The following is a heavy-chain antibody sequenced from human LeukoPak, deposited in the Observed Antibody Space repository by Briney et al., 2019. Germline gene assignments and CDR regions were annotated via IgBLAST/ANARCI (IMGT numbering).Heavy chain of an antibody. CDR2: IIPIFGTA. V-gene: IGHV1-69*13. CDR3: ARAYLGRDPVYYYYMDV. D-gene: IGHD2-15*01. CDR1: GGTFSSYA. J-gene: IGHJ6*03. Sequence: ASVKVSCKASGGTFSSYAISWVRQAPGQGLEWMGGIIPIFGTANYAQKFQGRVTITADESTSTAYMELSSLRSEDTAVYYCARAYLGRDPVYYYYMDVWGKGTTVTISS.